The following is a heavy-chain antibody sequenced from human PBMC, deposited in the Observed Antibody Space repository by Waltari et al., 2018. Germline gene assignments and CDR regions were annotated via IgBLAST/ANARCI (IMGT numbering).Heavy chain of an antibody. CDR2: VHGSGRS. V-gene: IGHV4-4*02. J-gene: IGHJ4*02. CDR1: GDTLSSAYW. Sequence: QFQLQESGPGLAKPSGTVSLSCAVAGDTLSSAYWWSWVRQSPQTGLEWIGQVHGSGRSNYNPSFASRGTVSVDTSNNHFSLMLTSATAADTAVYYCARDRGRGLYLDTWGPGTLVTVSP. D-gene: IGHD2-15*01. CDR3: ARDRGRGLYLDT.